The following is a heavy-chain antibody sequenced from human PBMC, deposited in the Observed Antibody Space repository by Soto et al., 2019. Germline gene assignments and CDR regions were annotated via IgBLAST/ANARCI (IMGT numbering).Heavy chain of an antibody. CDR2: ISSSGSTI. CDR1: GFTFSSYE. J-gene: IGHJ6*02. CDR3: ARDHKGGYYYYGMDV. V-gene: IGHV3-48*03. Sequence: PGGSLRLSCAASGFTFSSYEMNWVRQAPGKGLEWVSYISSSGSTIYYADSVKGRFTISRDNAKNSLYLQMNSLRAEDTAVYYCARDHKGGYYYYGMDVWGQGTTVTVLL.